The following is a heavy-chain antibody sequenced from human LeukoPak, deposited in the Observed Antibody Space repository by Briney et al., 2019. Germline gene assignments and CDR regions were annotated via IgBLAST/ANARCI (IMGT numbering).Heavy chain of an antibody. CDR3: ARKQWLVLWLGGAFDI. J-gene: IGHJ3*02. CDR1: GFTFSSYW. D-gene: IGHD6-19*01. Sequence: GGSLRLSCAASGFTFSSYWMSWVRQAPGKGLEWVANIKQDGSEKYYVDSVKGRFTISRDNAKNSLYLQMNSPRAEDTAVYYCARKQWLVLWLGGAFDIWGQGTMVTVSS. CDR2: IKQDGSEK. V-gene: IGHV3-7*01.